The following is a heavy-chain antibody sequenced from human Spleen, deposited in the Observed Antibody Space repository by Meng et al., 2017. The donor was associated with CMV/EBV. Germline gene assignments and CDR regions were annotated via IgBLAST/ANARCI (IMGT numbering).Heavy chain of an antibody. J-gene: IGHJ4*02. CDR3: TTFARGY. CDR1: GITFSNDC. CDR2: IKNKNDGGTT. Sequence: GESLKISCAASGITFSNDCMNWVRQAPGKGLEWVGHIKNKNDGGTTDYVAPVRSRFTISRDDSRNTLYMQMNSLKTEDTAVYYCTTFARGYWGQGTLVTVSS. V-gene: IGHV3-15*01. D-gene: IGHD3-3*01.